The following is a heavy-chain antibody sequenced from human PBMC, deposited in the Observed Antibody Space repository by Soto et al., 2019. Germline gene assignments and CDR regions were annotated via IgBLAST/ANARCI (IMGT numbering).Heavy chain of an antibody. CDR3: ASIKRPVTMVRGVIMAFDY. D-gene: IGHD3-10*01. CDR1: GFTFSSYA. J-gene: IGHJ4*02. Sequence: GGSLRLSCAASGFTFSSYAMSWVRQAPGKGLEWVSAISGSGGSTYYADSVKGRFTISRDNSKNTLYLQMNSLRAEDTAVYYCASIKRPVTMVRGVIMAFDYWGQGTLVTVSS. V-gene: IGHV3-23*01. CDR2: ISGSGGST.